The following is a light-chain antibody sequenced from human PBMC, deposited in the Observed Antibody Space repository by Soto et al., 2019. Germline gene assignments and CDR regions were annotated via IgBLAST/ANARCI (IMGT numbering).Light chain of an antibody. J-gene: IGLJ3*02. CDR1: SGHNSYA. CDR3: QTWSTDIRV. V-gene: IGLV4-69*01. CDR2: LNSDGSH. Sequence: QPVLTQPPSASASLGASVKLTCTLSSGHNSYAIAWHQQQPEKGPRYLMKLNSDGSHSKGDGIPDRSSGSSSGAERYLTISSLQSEEEADYYCQTWSTDIRVFGGGTKLTVL.